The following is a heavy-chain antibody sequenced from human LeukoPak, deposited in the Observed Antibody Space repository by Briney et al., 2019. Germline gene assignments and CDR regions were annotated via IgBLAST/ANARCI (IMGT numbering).Heavy chain of an antibody. D-gene: IGHD6-13*01. J-gene: IGHJ4*02. CDR2: IKSSGDTT. Sequence: ASVKVSCKASGYTSTNFYLHWVRQAPGQGLEWMGVIKSSGDTTYYAQKLQGRVTMTRDTSTTTVYMELSSLTSEDTAVYSCARGGMAAAANWGQGTLVTVSS. CDR1: GYTSTNFY. CDR3: ARGGMAAAAN. V-gene: IGHV1-46*04.